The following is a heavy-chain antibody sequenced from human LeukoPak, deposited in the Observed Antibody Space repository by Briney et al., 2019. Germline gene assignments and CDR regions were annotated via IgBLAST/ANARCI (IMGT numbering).Heavy chain of an antibody. V-gene: IGHV1-69*04. CDR2: IIPILGIA. Sequence: GSSMKVSCKASGGTFSSYAISWVRQAPGQGLEWMGRIIPILGIANYAQKFQGRVTITADKSTSTAYMELSSLRSEDTAVYYCARDMSWDIVVVVAAYYFDYWGQGTLVTVSS. CDR1: GGTFSSYA. D-gene: IGHD2-15*01. J-gene: IGHJ4*02. CDR3: ARDMSWDIVVVVAAYYFDY.